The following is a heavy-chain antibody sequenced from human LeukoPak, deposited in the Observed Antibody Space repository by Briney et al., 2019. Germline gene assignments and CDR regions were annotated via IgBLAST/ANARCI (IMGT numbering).Heavy chain of an antibody. V-gene: IGHV4-39*07. Sequence: SETLSLTCTVSGGSISSSSYYWGWIRQPPGKGLEWIGSIYYSGSTYYNPSLKSRVTISLDTSKNQFSLKLSSVTAADTAIYYCARDFSSSSTVYYYYYMDVWGKGTTVTVSS. CDR1: GGSISSSSYY. D-gene: IGHD6-6*01. CDR2: IYYSGST. J-gene: IGHJ6*03. CDR3: ARDFSSSSTVYYYYYMDV.